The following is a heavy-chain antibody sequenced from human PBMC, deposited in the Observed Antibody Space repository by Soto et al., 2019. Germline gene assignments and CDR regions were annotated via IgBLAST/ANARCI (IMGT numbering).Heavy chain of an antibody. V-gene: IGHV6-1*01. CDR1: GDSVSSNSGA. CDR3: AREWVTMVRGVIYSYYGMDV. Sequence: PSQTLSLTCAISGDSVSSNSGAWIWIRQSPSRGLECLGRTYYRSKWYNDYAISVKSRITINPDTSKNQFSLQLNSVTPEDTAVYYCAREWVTMVRGVIYSYYGMDVWGQGTTVTVSS. J-gene: IGHJ6*02. D-gene: IGHD3-10*01. CDR2: TYYRSKWYN.